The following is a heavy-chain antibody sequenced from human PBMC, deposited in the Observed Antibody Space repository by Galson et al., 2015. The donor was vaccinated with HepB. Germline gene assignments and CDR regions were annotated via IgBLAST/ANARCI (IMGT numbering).Heavy chain of an antibody. V-gene: IGHV1-24*01. CDR1: GYTLTELS. CDR3: ATGRGHVDIAATEGWFDP. Sequence: SVKVSCKVSGYTLTELSMHWVRQAPGKGLEWMGGFDPEDGETIYAQKFQGRVTMTEDTSTDTAYMELSSLRSEDTAVYYCATGRGHVDIAATEGWFDPWGQGTLVTVSS. CDR2: FDPEDGET. D-gene: IGHD5-12*01. J-gene: IGHJ5*02.